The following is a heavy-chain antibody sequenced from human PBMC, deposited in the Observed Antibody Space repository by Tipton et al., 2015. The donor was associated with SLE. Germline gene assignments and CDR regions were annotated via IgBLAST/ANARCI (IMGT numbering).Heavy chain of an antibody. CDR2: IYYSGST. CDR1: GVSISSHY. J-gene: IGHJ3*02. D-gene: IGHD3-9*01. Sequence: TLSLTCTVSGVSISSHYWSWIRQPPGKGLEWIGYIYYSGSTNYNPSLKSRVTISVDTSKNQFSLKLSSVTAADTAVYYCARILRMDAFDIWGQGTMVAVSS. CDR3: ARILRMDAFDI. V-gene: IGHV4-59*11.